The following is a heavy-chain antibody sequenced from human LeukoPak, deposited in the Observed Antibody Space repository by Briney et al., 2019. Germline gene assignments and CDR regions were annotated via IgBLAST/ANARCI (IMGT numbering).Heavy chain of an antibody. J-gene: IGHJ4*02. Sequence: ASVKVSCKASGYTFTSYGISWVRQAPGQGLEWMGWISAYNGNTNYAQKLQGRVTMTTDTSTSTAYMELRSLRSDDTAVYYCAAVPLDYGDPSPFDYWGQGTLVTVSS. CDR2: ISAYNGNT. CDR1: GYTFTSYG. CDR3: AAVPLDYGDPSPFDY. V-gene: IGHV1-18*01. D-gene: IGHD4-17*01.